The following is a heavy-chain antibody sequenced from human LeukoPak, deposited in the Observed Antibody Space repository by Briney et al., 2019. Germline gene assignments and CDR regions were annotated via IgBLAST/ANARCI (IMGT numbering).Heavy chain of an antibody. CDR3: AKAAVTTKAIGP. CDR1: GFTFNSYG. CDR2: ISYDGSNK. D-gene: IGHD4-17*01. J-gene: IGHJ5*02. Sequence: PGGSLRLSCAASGFTFNSYGMHWVRQAPGKGLEWVAVISYDGSNKYYADSVKGRFTISRDNSKNTLYLQMNSLRAEDTAVYYCAKAAVTTKAIGPWGQGTLVTVSS. V-gene: IGHV3-30*18.